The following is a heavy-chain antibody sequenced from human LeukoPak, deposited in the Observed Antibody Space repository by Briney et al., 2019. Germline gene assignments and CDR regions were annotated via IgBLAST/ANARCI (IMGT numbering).Heavy chain of an antibody. Sequence: GGSLRLSCAASGFTFSSYGMHWVRQAHGKGLEWVALIPYDGTNKYYADSVKGRFTISRGNSKNTLYLQMNSLRAEDTAVYYCAKDLTTTVTTAIDCWGQGTLVTVSS. D-gene: IGHD4-17*01. CDR2: IPYDGTNK. CDR3: AKDLTTTVTTAIDC. V-gene: IGHV3-30*02. CDR1: GFTFSSYG. J-gene: IGHJ4*02.